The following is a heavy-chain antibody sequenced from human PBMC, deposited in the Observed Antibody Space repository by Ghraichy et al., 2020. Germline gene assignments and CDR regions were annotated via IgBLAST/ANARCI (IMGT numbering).Heavy chain of an antibody. CDR1: GFTFSSYG. V-gene: IGHV3-33*01. Sequence: GESLNISCAASGFTFSSYGMHWVRQAPGKGLEWVAVIWYDGSNKYYADSVKGRFTISRDNSKNTLYLQMNSLRAEDTAVYYCARDRSLTTVTTGGYYYYGMDVWGQRTTVTISS. J-gene: IGHJ6*02. D-gene: IGHD4-17*01. CDR3: ARDRSLTTVTTGGYYYYGMDV. CDR2: IWYDGSNK.